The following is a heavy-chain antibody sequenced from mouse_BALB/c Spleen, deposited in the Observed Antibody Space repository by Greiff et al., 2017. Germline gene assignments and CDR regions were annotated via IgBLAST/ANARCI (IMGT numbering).Heavy chain of an antibody. J-gene: IGHJ4*01. CDR3: ARSDYDGDAMDY. CDR1: GFNIKDTY. CDR2: IDPANGNT. Sequence: EVQLQQSGAELVKPGASVKLSCTASGFNIKDTYMHWVKQRPEQGLEWIGRIDPANGNTKYDPKFQGKATITADTSSNTAYLQLSSLTSEDTAVYYCARSDYDGDAMDYWGQGTSVTVSS. D-gene: IGHD2-4*01. V-gene: IGHV14-3*02.